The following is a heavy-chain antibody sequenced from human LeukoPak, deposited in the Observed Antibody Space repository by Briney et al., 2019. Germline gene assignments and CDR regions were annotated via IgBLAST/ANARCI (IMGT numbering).Heavy chain of an antibody. V-gene: IGHV4-30-2*01. CDR2: IYHTGST. CDR3: ARGDGSGSGRWFDP. CDR1: GASISSGTYS. J-gene: IGHJ5*02. D-gene: IGHD3-10*01. Sequence: SETLSLSCTVSGASISSGTYSSSWIRQPPGEGLEWIGYIYHTGSTYYNPSLKGRVTISVDRSKNQFSLNLNFVTAADTALYYCARGDGSGSGRWFDPWGQGTLITVSS.